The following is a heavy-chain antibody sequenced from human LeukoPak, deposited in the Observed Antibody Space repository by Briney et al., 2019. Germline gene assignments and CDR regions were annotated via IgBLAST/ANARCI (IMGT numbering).Heavy chain of an antibody. CDR2: INPNSGVT. CDR1: GYTFTGYY. D-gene: IGHD3-10*01. CDR3: ASRGGSGSYYNLRGEYFDD. Sequence: GASVKVSCKASGYTFTGYYMHWVRQAPGQGPEWMGWINPNSGVTNYAPNFQGRVTMTRDTSIRTAYMELRGLGSDDAAVYYCASRGGSGSYYNLRGEYFDDWGQGTLVTVSS. J-gene: IGHJ4*02. V-gene: IGHV1-2*02.